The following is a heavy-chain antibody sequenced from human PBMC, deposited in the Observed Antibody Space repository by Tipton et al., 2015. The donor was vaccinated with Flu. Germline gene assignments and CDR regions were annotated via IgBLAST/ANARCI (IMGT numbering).Heavy chain of an antibody. CDR2: INPSGGST. CDR3: ARSVDYDSSGYYWPPDY. V-gene: IGHV1-46*01. Sequence: QLVQSGAEVKKPGASVKVSCKASGYTFTSYYMHWVRQAPGQGIEWMGIINPSGGSTSYAQKFQGRVTMTRDTSTSTVYMELSSLRSEDTAVYYCARSVDYDSSGYYWPPDYWGQGTLVTVSS. D-gene: IGHD3-22*01. J-gene: IGHJ4*02. CDR1: GYTFTSYY.